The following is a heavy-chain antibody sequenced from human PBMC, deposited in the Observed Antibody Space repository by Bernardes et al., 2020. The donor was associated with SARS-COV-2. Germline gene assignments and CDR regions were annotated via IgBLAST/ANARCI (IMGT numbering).Heavy chain of an antibody. Sequence: ETLSLTCTVSGASLSSFYWSWIRQPPGKGLEWIGYFDYSGSTNYNPSLKSRVTISVDTSKSQFSLKLSSVTAAATAVYYCARIPFYYFGSENYGWFDPWGLGILVTLSS. J-gene: IGHJ5*02. CDR2: FDYSGST. CDR1: GASLSSFY. V-gene: IGHV4-59*01. D-gene: IGHD3-10*01. CDR3: ARIPFYYFGSENYGWFDP.